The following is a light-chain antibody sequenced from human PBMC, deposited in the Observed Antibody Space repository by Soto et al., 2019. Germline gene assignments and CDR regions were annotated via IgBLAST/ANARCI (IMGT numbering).Light chain of an antibody. CDR1: QSLSSW. CDR3: LEYNSYSRS. CDR2: KAS. V-gene: IGKV1-5*03. Sequence: DIPMTQSPSTLSAPVGDRVTITCRASQSLSSWLAWYQQKPGKAPKLLIYKASSLESGVPSRFSGSGPGTEFTLTISSPEPDDFATYYCLEYNSYSRSFGQGTTVES. J-gene: IGKJ1*01.